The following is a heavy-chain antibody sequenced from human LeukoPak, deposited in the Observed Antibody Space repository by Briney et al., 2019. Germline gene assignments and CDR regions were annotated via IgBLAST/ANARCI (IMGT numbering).Heavy chain of an antibody. J-gene: IGHJ3*02. CDR1: GFIFSRYG. CDR2: ISGSGGTT. CDR3: ANDGAYYDSNTDAFDI. Sequence: GGSLRLSCAASGFIFSRYGMSWVRQAPGKGLEWVSAISGSGGTTYYADSVKGRFTVSRDNSKNTLYLQMNSLRAEDTAVYYCANDGAYYDSNTDAFDIWGQGTMVTVSS. V-gene: IGHV3-23*01. D-gene: IGHD3-22*01.